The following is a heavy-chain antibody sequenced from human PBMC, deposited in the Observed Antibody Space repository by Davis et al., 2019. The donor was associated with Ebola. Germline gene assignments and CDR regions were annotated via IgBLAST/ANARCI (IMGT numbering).Heavy chain of an antibody. D-gene: IGHD6-19*01. J-gene: IGHJ4*02. CDR1: GYTFTSYG. Sequence: ASVKVSCKASGYTFTSYGITWVRQAPGQGLEWMGWINPHNGNTNYAQKLQGRVTMTTDTSTSTAYMEVGSLRSDDTAVYYCARDLVSGWYICDSWGQGTLVSVSS. CDR3: ARDLVSGWYICDS. V-gene: IGHV1-18*04. CDR2: INPHNGNT.